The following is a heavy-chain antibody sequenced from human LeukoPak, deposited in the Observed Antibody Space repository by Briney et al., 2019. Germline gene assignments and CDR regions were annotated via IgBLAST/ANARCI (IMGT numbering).Heavy chain of an antibody. J-gene: IGHJ4*02. Sequence: GGSLRLSCAASGFTFSSSWMTWVRQAPGKGLEWVAVIRPDGSEAAYVDSVIGRFTISRDNAKNSLFLQMISLRVEDTAVYNCTRDRAYKTFDYWGQGALVTVSS. CDR2: IRPDGSEA. D-gene: IGHD3-16*01. CDR1: GFTFSSSW. V-gene: IGHV3-7*04. CDR3: TRDRAYKTFDY.